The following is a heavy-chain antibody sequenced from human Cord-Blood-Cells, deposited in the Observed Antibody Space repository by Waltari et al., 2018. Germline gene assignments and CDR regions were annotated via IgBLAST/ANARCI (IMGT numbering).Heavy chain of an antibody. D-gene: IGHD3-10*01. V-gene: IGHV3-15*01. CDR1: GFTFSNAW. J-gene: IGHJ6*02. Sequence: EVQLVESGGGLVKPGGSLRLSWAASGFTFSNAWMSWVRQAPGKGLEWVGRIKSKTDGGTTDYAAPVKGRFTISRDDSKNTLYLQMNSLKTEDTAVYYCTTDRVNYGSGSYRPRYLYYYYGMDVWGQGP. CDR3: TTDRVNYGSGSYRPRYLYYYYGMDV. CDR2: IKSKTDGGTT.